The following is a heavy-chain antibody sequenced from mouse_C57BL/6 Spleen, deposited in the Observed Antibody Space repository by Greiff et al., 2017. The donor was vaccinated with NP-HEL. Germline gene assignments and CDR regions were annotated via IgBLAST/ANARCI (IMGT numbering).Heavy chain of an antibody. D-gene: IGHD2-4*01. CDR2: IDPSDSYT. CDR3: ARWGLYDYDRDAMDD. J-gene: IGHJ4*01. V-gene: IGHV1-50*01. Sequence: QVQLQQPGAELVKPGASVKLSCKASGYTFTSYWMQWVKQRPGQGLEWIGAIDPSDSYTNYNQKFKGKATLTVDTSSSTAYMQLSSLTSEDSAVYYCARWGLYDYDRDAMDDWGQGTSVTVSS. CDR1: GYTFTSYW.